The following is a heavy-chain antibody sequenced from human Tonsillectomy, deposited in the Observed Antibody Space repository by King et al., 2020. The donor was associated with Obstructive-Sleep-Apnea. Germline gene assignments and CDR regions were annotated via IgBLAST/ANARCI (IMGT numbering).Heavy chain of an antibody. CDR2: IRSKAYGGTT. V-gene: IGHV3-49*03. D-gene: IGHD4-17*01. CDR3: TRGYGDHYYYYGMDV. Sequence: VQLVESGGGLVQPGRSLRLSCTASGFTFGDYAMSWFRQAPGKGLEWVGFIRSKAYGGTTEYAASVKGRFTISRDDSKSIAYLQMNSLKTEDTAVYYCTRGYGDHYYYYGMDVWGQGTTVTVSS. J-gene: IGHJ6*02. CDR1: GFTFGDYA.